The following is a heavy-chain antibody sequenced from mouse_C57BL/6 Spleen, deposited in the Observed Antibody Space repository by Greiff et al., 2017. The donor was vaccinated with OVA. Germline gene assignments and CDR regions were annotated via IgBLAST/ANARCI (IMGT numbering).Heavy chain of an antibody. CDR2: IDPANGNT. D-gene: IGHD1-1*01. Sequence: VQLQQPVAELVRPGASVKLSCTASGFNIKNTYMHWVKQRPEQGLEWIGRIDPANGNTKYAPKFQGKATITADPSSNTAYLQLSSLTSEDTAIYYCARSVSFYYGSSYAWFAYWGQGTLVTVSA. J-gene: IGHJ3*01. CDR1: GFNIKNTY. CDR3: ARSVSFYYGSSYAWFAY. V-gene: IGHV14-3*01.